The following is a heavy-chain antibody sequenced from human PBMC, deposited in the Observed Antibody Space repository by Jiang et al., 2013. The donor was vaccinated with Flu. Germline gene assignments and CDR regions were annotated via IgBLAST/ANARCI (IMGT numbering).Heavy chain of an antibody. J-gene: IGHJ6*04. CDR2: ASGFTF. Sequence: ASGFTFEYAASVKGRFTISRDDSKSIAYLQMNSLKTEDTAVYYCTRDRLMVRGVSNYYYYGMDVWGKGTTVTVSS. CDR3: TRDRLMVRGVSNYYYYGMDV. D-gene: IGHD3-10*01. V-gene: IGHV3-49*02.